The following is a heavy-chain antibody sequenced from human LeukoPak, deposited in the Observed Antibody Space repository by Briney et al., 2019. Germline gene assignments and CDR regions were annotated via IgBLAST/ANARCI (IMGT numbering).Heavy chain of an antibody. D-gene: IGHD4-17*01. CDR2: INPNSGGT. V-gene: IGHV1-2*02. CDR3: ARVRTTVTNYYYYGMDV. CDR1: GYTFTGYY. Sequence: ASVKVSCKASGYTFTGYYMHWVRQAPGQGLEWMGWINPNSGGTNYVQKFQGRVTMTRDTSISTAYMELSRLRSDDTAVYYCARVRTTVTNYYYYGMDVWGQGTTVTVSS. J-gene: IGHJ6*02.